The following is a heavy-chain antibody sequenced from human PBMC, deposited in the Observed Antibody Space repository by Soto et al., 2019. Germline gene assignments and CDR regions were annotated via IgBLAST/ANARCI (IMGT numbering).Heavy chain of an antibody. V-gene: IGHV1-46*01. CDR3: ARSLTTVTTPPLLLWGSYGMDV. Sequence: GASVKVSCKASGYTFTSYYTHWVRQAPGQGLEWMGIINPSGGSTSYAQKFQGRVTMTRDTSTSTVYMELSSLRSEDTAVYYCARSLTTVTTPPLLLWGSYGMDVWGQGTTVTVSS. J-gene: IGHJ6*02. CDR2: INPSGGST. CDR1: GYTFTSYY. D-gene: IGHD4-17*01.